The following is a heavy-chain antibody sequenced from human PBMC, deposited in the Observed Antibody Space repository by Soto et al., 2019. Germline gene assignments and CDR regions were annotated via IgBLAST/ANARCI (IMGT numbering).Heavy chain of an antibody. V-gene: IGHV4-34*01. CDR3: ARGGSTSCSSFCNWFDP. CDR2: INHSGST. CDR1: GGSFSGYY. D-gene: IGHD2-2*01. Sequence: LSLTCAVYGGSFSGYYWSWIRQPPGKGLEWIGEINHSGSTNYNPSLKSRVTISVDTSKNQFSLKLGSVTAADTAVYYCARGGSTSCSSFCNWFDPWGQGTLVTVSS. J-gene: IGHJ5*02.